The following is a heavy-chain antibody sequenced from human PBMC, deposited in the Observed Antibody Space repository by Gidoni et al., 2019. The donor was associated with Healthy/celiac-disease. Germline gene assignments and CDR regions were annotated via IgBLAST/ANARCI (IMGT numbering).Heavy chain of an antibody. Sequence: QVQLQESGPGLVKPSQTLSLACTVSGGSISRGSYYWSWIRQPAGKGLEWIGRIYTSGSTNYNPSLKSRVTISVDTSKNQFSLKLSSVTAADTAVYYCARDPGSSSGYYYYGMDVWGQGTTVTVSS. D-gene: IGHD6-6*01. CDR1: GGSISRGSYY. J-gene: IGHJ6*02. CDR2: IYTSGST. V-gene: IGHV4-61*02. CDR3: ARDPGSSSGYYYYGMDV.